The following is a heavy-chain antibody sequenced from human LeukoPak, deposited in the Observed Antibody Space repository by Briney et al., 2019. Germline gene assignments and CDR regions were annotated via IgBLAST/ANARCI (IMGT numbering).Heavy chain of an antibody. V-gene: IGHV3-21*01. D-gene: IGHD5-18*01. Sequence: PGGSLRLSCAASGFTFSTYTMDWVRQAPGKGLEWVSSISGSSSYIYYADSVRDRFTISRDNAKNQLYLQMISLRAEDTAVYYCARELRGYSDQYYYYGMDVWGQGTTVTVCS. CDR1: GFTFSTYT. CDR3: ARELRGYSDQYYYYGMDV. CDR2: ISGSSSYI. J-gene: IGHJ6*02.